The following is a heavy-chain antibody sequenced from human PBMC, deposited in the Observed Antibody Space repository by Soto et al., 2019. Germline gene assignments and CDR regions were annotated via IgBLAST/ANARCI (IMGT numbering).Heavy chain of an antibody. CDR3: ARVDYYDSSESYDY. Sequence: GGSLRLSCAASGFIFSDYWMSWVRQAPGKGLEWVAVISYDGSNKYYADSVKGRFTISRDNSKNTLYLQMNSLRAEDTAVYYCARVDYYDSSESYDYWGQGTLVTVSS. J-gene: IGHJ4*02. V-gene: IGHV3-30-3*01. D-gene: IGHD3-22*01. CDR1: GFIFSDYW. CDR2: ISYDGSNK.